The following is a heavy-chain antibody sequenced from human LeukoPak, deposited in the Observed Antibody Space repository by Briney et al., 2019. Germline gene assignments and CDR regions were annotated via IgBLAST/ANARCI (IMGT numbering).Heavy chain of an antibody. CDR2: ISYDGSNK. D-gene: IGHD6-19*01. CDR1: GFTFSSYG. J-gene: IGHJ4*02. Sequence: PGGSLRLSCAASGFTFSSYGMHWVRQAPGKGLEWVAVISYDGSNKYYADSVKGRFTISRDNSKNTLYLQMNSLRAEDTAVYYCARSWLAVAGLEYWGQGTLVTVSS. CDR3: ARSWLAVAGLEY. V-gene: IGHV3-30*03.